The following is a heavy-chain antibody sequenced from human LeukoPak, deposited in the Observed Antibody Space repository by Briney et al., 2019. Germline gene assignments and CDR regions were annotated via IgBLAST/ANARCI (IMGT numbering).Heavy chain of an antibody. V-gene: IGHV1-46*01. CDR3: ARDRGLYTGSYPIDY. CDR2: IYPRDGST. D-gene: IGHD1-26*01. CDR1: GYTFTSNY. J-gene: IGHJ4*02. Sequence: ASVKVSCKASGYTFTSNYIHWVRQAPGQGLEWMGMIYPRDGSTSYAQKFQGRVTVTRDTSTSTAYMELRSLRSDDTAVYYCARDRGLYTGSYPIDYWGQGTLVIVSS.